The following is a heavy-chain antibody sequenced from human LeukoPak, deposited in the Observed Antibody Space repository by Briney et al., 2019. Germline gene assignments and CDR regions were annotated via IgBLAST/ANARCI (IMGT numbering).Heavy chain of an antibody. J-gene: IGHJ6*03. D-gene: IGHD3-3*01. CDR2: IYYSGST. CDR1: GGSISSGGYY. Sequence: PSETLSLTCTVSGGSISSGGYYWSWIRQPPGKGLEWIGYIYYSGSTNYNPSLKSRVTISVDTSKNQFSLKLNSVTAADTAVYYCARVGYDFWSGYIYYYYMDVWGKGTTVTVSS. CDR3: ARVGYDFWSGYIYYYYMDV. V-gene: IGHV4-61*08.